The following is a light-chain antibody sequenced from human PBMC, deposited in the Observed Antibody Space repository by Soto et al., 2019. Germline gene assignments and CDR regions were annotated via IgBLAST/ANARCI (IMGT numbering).Light chain of an antibody. Sequence: QSVLTQPASVSGSPGQSITISCTGSSSDVGGYNHVSWYQQHPGKAPKLMIYEVSNRPSGVSNRFSGSKSGNTASLTISGLQAEDEADYYCSSYTTSTTRIILGGGTK. V-gene: IGLV2-14*01. CDR3: SSYTTSTTRII. J-gene: IGLJ2*01. CDR2: EVS. CDR1: SSDVGGYNH.